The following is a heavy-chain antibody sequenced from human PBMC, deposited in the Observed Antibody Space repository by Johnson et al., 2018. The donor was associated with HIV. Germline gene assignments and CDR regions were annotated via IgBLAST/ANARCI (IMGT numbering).Heavy chain of an antibody. V-gene: IGHV3-30*04. D-gene: IGHD2-2*01. CDR1: GFTFSSYT. CDR3: ARGYCTRSSRCDAFDS. CDR2: ISYDGSKR. J-gene: IGHJ3*02. Sequence: QVQLVESGGGGVQPGRSLRLSCAASGFTFSSYTMQWVSQAPGKGLEWVAGISYDGSKRYYADSVKGRFTISRDNYKNTRYLQMNSLRAEDTAVYFCARGYCTRSSRCDAFDSWGQGSMVTVSS.